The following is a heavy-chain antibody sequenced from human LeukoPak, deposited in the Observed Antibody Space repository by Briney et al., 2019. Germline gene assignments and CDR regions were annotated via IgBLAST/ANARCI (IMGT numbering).Heavy chain of an antibody. CDR1: GGSISSGGYY. CDR2: IYYSGST. J-gene: IGHJ5*02. D-gene: IGHD1-7*01. Sequence: SETLSLTCTVTGGSISSGGYYWSWIRQHPGKGLEWIGYIYYSGSTYYNPSLKSRVTISVDTSKNQFSLKLSSVTAADTAVYYCARAELRGWFDPWGQGTLVTVSS. V-gene: IGHV4-31*03. CDR3: ARAELRGWFDP.